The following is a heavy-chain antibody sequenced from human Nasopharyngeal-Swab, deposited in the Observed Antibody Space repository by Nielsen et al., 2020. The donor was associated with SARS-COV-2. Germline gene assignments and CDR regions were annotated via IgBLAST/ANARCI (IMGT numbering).Heavy chain of an antibody. CDR3: AREPYYYCDSGGYYNTFGMDV. D-gene: IGHD3-22*01. CDR1: GYTFISYC. CDR2: ISAYNGNT. J-gene: IGHJ6*02. V-gene: IGHV1-18*01. Sequence: ASAQVSCKASGYTFISYCISRVRQAPGQGRVWMGWISAYNGNTNYAQKLQGRVTITTDTSTSTAYMKLKSLRSDDTAVYYCAREPYYYCDSGGYYNTFGMDVWGQGTTVTVSS.